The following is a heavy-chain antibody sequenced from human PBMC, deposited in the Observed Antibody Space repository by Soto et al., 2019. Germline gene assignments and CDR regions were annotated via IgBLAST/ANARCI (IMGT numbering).Heavy chain of an antibody. Sequence: GGSLRLSCAASGFTFSSYGMHWVRQAPGKGLEWVAVISYDGSNKYYADSVKGRFTISRDNSKNTLYLQMNSLRAEDTAVYYCAVSNCSGGSCYRRFDYWGQGTLVTVSS. CDR2: ISYDGSNK. CDR1: GFTFSSYG. CDR3: AVSNCSGGSCYRRFDY. D-gene: IGHD2-15*01. V-gene: IGHV3-30*03. J-gene: IGHJ4*02.